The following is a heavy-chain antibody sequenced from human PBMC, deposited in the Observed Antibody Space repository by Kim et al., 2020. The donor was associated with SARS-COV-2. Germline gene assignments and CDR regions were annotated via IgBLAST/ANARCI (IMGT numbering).Heavy chain of an antibody. Sequence: SETLSLTCAVSGGSISSSNWWSWVRQPPGKGLEWIGEIYHSGSTNYNPSLKSRVTISVDKSKNQFSLKLSSVTAADTAVYYCARVALYYYGSGDFDYWGQGTLVTVSS. V-gene: IGHV4-4*02. D-gene: IGHD3-10*01. J-gene: IGHJ4*02. CDR3: ARVALYYYGSGDFDY. CDR1: GGSISSSNW. CDR2: IYHSGST.